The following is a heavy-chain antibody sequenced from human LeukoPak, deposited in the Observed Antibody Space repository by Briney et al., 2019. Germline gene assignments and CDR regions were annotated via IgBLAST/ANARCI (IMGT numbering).Heavy chain of an antibody. J-gene: IGHJ4*02. D-gene: IGHD3-10*01. V-gene: IGHV3-66*01. CDR3: AGFDRGRFGELSV. CDR2: IYSGGST. CDR1: GFTVSSNY. Sequence: GGSLRLSCAASGFTVSSNYMSWVRQAPGKGLEWVSVIYSGGSTYYADSVKGRFTISRDNSKNTLYLQMNSLRAEDTAVYYCAGFDRGRFGELSVWGQGTLVTVSS.